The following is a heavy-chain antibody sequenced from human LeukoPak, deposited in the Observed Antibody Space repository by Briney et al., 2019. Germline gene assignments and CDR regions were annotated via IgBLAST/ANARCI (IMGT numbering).Heavy chain of an antibody. Sequence: KPSETLSLTCSVSGASISSYYYNWIRQSPGKGLEWIGYIYYSGITSYNPSLKSRVTMSLDTSNNQFSLKLSSVTAADTAVYYCARVLLSSGYSTWGQGTLVTVSS. D-gene: IGHD3-22*01. CDR1: GASISSYY. J-gene: IGHJ5*02. CDR2: IYYSGIT. V-gene: IGHV4-59*01. CDR3: ARVLLSSGYST.